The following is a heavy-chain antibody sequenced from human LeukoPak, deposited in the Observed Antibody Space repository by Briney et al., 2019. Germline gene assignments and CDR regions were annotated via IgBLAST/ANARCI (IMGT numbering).Heavy chain of an antibody. J-gene: IGHJ4*02. D-gene: IGHD1-14*01. Sequence: GGSLKLSCAASGFTFSSYGMHWVRQAPGKGLEWVAVIWYDGSNKYYADSVKGRFTISRDNSKNTLYLQMNSLRAEDTAVYYCARVTEVSTVDYWGQGTLVTVSS. CDR2: IWYDGSNK. V-gene: IGHV3-33*08. CDR3: ARVTEVSTVDY. CDR1: GFTFSSYG.